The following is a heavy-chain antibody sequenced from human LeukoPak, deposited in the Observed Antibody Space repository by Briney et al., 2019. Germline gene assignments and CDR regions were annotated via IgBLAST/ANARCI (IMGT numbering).Heavy chain of an antibody. D-gene: IGHD5-12*01. Sequence: PSETLSLTCTVSGGSISSTNYFWGCIRQPPGKGLEWIGYIYDSGSTNYNPSLKSRVTISVDTSKNQFSLKLSSVTAADTAVYYCARGGSGYDSFYYYGMDVWGQGTTVTVSS. V-gene: IGHV4-61*05. J-gene: IGHJ6*02. CDR3: ARGGSGYDSFYYYGMDV. CDR2: IYDSGST. CDR1: GGSISSTNYF.